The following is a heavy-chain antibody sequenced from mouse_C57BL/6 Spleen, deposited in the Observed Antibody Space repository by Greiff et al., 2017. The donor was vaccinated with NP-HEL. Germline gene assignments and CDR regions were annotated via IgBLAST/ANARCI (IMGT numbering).Heavy chain of an antibody. J-gene: IGHJ4*01. D-gene: IGHD3-2*02. CDR1: GYTFTSYW. CDR3: ARGSGYRSYAMDY. Sequence: QVQLQQSGAELVKPGASVKMSCKASGYTFTSYWITWVKQRPGQGLEWIGDIYPGSGSTNYNEKFKSKATLTVDTSSSTAYMQLSSLTSEDSAVYYCARGSGYRSYAMDYWGQGTSVTVSS. V-gene: IGHV1-55*01. CDR2: IYPGSGST.